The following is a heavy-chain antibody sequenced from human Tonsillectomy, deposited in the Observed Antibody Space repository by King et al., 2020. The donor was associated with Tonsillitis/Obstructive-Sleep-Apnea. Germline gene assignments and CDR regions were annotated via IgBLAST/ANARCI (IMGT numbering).Heavy chain of an antibody. D-gene: IGHD2-15*01. CDR1: GFTFSSYA. CDR3: ARVVVVAATQELFDP. J-gene: IGHJ5*02. CDR2: ISYDGSNK. Sequence: VQLVESGGGVVQPGRSLRLSCAASGFTFSSYAMQWVRQAPGKGLEWVAVISYDGSNKYYADSVKGRFTISRDNSKNTLYLQMNSLRAEDTAVYYCARVVVVAATQELFDPWGQGTLVTVSS. V-gene: IGHV3-30*01.